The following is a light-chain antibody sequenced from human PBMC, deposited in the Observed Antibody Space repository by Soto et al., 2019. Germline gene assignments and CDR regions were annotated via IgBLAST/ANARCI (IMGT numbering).Light chain of an antibody. V-gene: IGLV3-9*01. Sequence: SYELTQPLSVSVALGQTARITCGGNNIGSKNVHWFEQKPGQAPVLVIYSNINRPSGIPERISGSNSGSTATLTISRAQAGDESDYYCQVWDSSTGVFGGGTKLTVL. CDR1: NIGSKN. CDR2: SNI. J-gene: IGLJ2*01. CDR3: QVWDSSTGV.